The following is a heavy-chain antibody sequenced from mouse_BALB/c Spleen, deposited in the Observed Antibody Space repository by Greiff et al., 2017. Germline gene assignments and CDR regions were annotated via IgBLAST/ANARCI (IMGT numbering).Heavy chain of an antibody. V-gene: IGHV1-14*01. CDR2: INPYNDGT. CDR3: ARRLRPLYFDV. Sequence: QLVESGPELVKPGASVKMSCKASGYTFTSYVMHWVKQKPGQGLEWIGYINPYNDGTKYNEKFKGKATLTSDKSSSTAYMELSSLTSEDSAVYYCARRLRPLYFDVWGAGTTVTVSS. CDR1: GYTFTSYV. D-gene: IGHD1-2*01. J-gene: IGHJ1*01.